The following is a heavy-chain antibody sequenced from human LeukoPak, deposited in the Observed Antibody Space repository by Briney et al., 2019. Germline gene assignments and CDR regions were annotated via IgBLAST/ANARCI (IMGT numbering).Heavy chain of an antibody. V-gene: IGHV4-39*07. CDR1: GGSISSSSYY. CDR2: IYYSGST. D-gene: IGHD6-13*01. Sequence: SETLSLTCTVPGGSISSSSYYWGWIRQPPGKGLEWIGSIYYSGSTYYNPSLKSRVTISVDTCKNQFSLKLSSVTAADTAVYYCARVGRQQLVHGAFDIWGQGTMVTVSS. CDR3: ARVGRQQLVHGAFDI. J-gene: IGHJ3*02.